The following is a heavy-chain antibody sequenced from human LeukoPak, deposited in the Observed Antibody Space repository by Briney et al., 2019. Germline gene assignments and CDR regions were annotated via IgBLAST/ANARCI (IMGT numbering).Heavy chain of an antibody. CDR3: AKNIRLGYYYGSGSYFDY. Sequence: GGPLRLFCAASEFTFSGYAMILVCQAPVMVPDPVSAISGSGGSTYYADSVKGRFTISRDNSKNTLYLQMNSLRAEDTAVYYCAKNIRLGYYYGSGSYFDYWGQGTLVTVSS. CDR1: EFTFSGYA. CDR2: ISGSGGST. D-gene: IGHD3-10*01. J-gene: IGHJ4*02. V-gene: IGHV3-23*01.